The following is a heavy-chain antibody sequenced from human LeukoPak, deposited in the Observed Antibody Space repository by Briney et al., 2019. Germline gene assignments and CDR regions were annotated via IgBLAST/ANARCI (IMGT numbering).Heavy chain of an antibody. V-gene: IGHV3-74*01. D-gene: IGHD3-16*01. CDR3: ARSRYDYIWGIDY. Sequence: GGSLRLSCAASGFAFDDYGMSWVRQAPGKGLVWVSRLNSDGSSTNYADSVKGRFTISRDNAKNTLYLQMNSLRDEDTAVFYCARSRYDYIWGIDYWGQGTLVTISS. CDR2: LNSDGSST. CDR1: GFAFDDYG. J-gene: IGHJ4*02.